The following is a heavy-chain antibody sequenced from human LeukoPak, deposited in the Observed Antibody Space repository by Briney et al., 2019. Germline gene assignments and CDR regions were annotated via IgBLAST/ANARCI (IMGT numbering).Heavy chain of an antibody. J-gene: IGHJ3*02. Sequence: SETLSLTCTVSGGSLSSYYWDWIRQPAGKGLEWIGRIYTSGSTNYNPSLKSRVTMSVDTSKNQFSLKLSSVTAADTAVYYCARDKSRTYGSADAFDIWGQGTMVTVSS. CDR3: ARDKSRTYGSADAFDI. V-gene: IGHV4-4*07. CDR2: IYTSGST. D-gene: IGHD3-10*01. CDR1: GGSLSSYY.